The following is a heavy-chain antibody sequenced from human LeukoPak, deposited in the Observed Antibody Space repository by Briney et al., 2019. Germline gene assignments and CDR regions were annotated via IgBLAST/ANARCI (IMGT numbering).Heavy chain of an antibody. CDR3: ARRPGN. CDR1: GFAFGSNY. Sequence: GGSLRLSCVASGFAFGSNYMSWARQAPGKGLEWVSLIYSGGAIRYADSVKGRFTISRDSSKNTLFLQMNDLTVEDTARYYCARRPGNWGQGILVTVSS. CDR2: IYSGGAI. V-gene: IGHV3-53*01. J-gene: IGHJ4*02. D-gene: IGHD1-14*01.